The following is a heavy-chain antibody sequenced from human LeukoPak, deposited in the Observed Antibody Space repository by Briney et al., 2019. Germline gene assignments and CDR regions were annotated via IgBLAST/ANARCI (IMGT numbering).Heavy chain of an antibody. CDR2: ISGSGGST. J-gene: IGHJ4*02. CDR1: GFTFSSYA. Sequence: GGSLRLSCAASGFTFSSYAMSWARQAPGKGLEWVSAISGSGGSTYYADSVKGRFTISRDNSKNTLYLQMNSLRAEDTAVYYCANSMTTGDYYFDYWGQGTLVTVSS. D-gene: IGHD4-11*01. V-gene: IGHV3-23*01. CDR3: ANSMTTGDYYFDY.